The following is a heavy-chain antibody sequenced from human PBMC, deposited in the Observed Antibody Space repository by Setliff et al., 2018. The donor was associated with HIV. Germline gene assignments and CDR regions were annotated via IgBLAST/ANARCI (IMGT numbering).Heavy chain of an antibody. J-gene: IGHJ4*02. CDR2: IYTSGST. Sequence: SETLSLTCTVSGGSISSGSYYWSWMRQPAGKGLEWIGHIYTSGSTNYNPSLKSRVTISVDTSKNQFSLKLSSVTAADTAVYYCARVGWDYYDSSGVGEFDYWGQGTLVTVSS. V-gene: IGHV4-61*09. D-gene: IGHD3-22*01. CDR1: GGSISSGSYY. CDR3: ARVGWDYYDSSGVGEFDY.